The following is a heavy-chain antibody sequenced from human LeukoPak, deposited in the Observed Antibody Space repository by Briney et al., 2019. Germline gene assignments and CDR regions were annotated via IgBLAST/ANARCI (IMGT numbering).Heavy chain of an antibody. V-gene: IGHV3-53*04. CDR2: IYSGGST. CDR1: GFTVSSNY. CDR3: ARDIGAHKYDFLSGREPGSVPYYYYGMDV. Sequence: GGSLRLSCAASGFTVSSNYMSWVRQAPEKGLEWVSVIYSGGSTYYADSVKGRFTISRHNSKNTLYLQVNSLRPEDTATYYCARDIGAHKYDFLSGREPGSVPYYYYGMDVWGQGTTVTVSS. J-gene: IGHJ6*02. D-gene: IGHD3-3*01.